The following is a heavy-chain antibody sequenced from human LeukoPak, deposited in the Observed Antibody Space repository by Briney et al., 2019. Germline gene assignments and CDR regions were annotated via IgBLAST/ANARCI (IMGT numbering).Heavy chain of an antibody. CDR2: ISYDGSNK. J-gene: IGHJ4*02. D-gene: IGHD3-22*01. Sequence: RPGGSLRLSCAASGFTFSSYAMSWVRQAPGKGLEWVAVISYDGSNKYYADSVKGRFTISRDNSKNTLYLQMNSLRAEDTAVYYCAREAPYYYDSSGYPDWGQGTLVTVSS. CDR3: AREAPYYYDSSGYPD. CDR1: GFTFSSYA. V-gene: IGHV3-30-3*01.